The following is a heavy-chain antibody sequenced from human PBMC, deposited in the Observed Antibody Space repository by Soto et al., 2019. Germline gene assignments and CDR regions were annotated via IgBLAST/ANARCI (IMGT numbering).Heavy chain of an antibody. CDR1: GYTFTSNG. J-gene: IGHJ4*02. V-gene: IGHV1-18*01. D-gene: IGHD3-3*01. Sequence: ASVKPSCKASGYTFTSNGISWVRQAPKQGLEWMGWISAYNGNTNYAQKLQGRVTMTTDTSTSTAYMELRSLRSDDTAVYYCARGPAYYDFWSGYYGFDYWGQGTLVTVSS. CDR3: ARGPAYYDFWSGYYGFDY. CDR2: ISAYNGNT.